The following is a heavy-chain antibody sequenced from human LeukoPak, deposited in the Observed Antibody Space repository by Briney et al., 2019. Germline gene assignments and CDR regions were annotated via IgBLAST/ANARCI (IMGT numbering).Heavy chain of an antibody. V-gene: IGHV4-39*07. D-gene: IGHD5-18*01. CDR3: ARDLPYSWGSPDAFDI. CDR2: IYYSGST. J-gene: IGHJ3*02. CDR1: GASISRTTYY. Sequence: SETLSLTCTVSGASISRTTYYWGWVRQPPGKGLEWIGNIYYSGSTYYNPSLRSRVTLSVDTSKNQFSLNLRSVTAADTAVYYCARDLPYSWGSPDAFDIWGQGTMVVVYS.